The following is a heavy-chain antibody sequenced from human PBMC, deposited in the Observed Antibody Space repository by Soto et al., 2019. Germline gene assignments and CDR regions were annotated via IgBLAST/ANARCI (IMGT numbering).Heavy chain of an antibody. CDR2: IYYSGTT. J-gene: IGHJ5*02. CDR3: ARGSEYSSSSGPWFDP. CDR1: GDSISSYY. D-gene: IGHD6-6*01. V-gene: IGHV4-59*08. Sequence: SETLSLTCTFSGDSISSYYWSWVRQPPGKGLEWIGYIYYSGTTNKNPSLRSRVSISLDTSKNQFSLKLSSVTAADTAIYYCARGSEYSSSSGPWFDPWGQGTLVTVSS.